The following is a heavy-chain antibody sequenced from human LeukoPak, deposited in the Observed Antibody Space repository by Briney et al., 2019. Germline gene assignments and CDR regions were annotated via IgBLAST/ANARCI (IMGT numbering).Heavy chain of an antibody. CDR3: AREGIVRTYDQ. J-gene: IGHJ4*02. CDR2: IYYSGIT. Sequence: SETLSLTCAVYGGSFTSYYWYWFRQPPGKELEWIACIYYSGITYYNPSLKSRVTISLDTSKNHFSLRLSSVTAADTAVYYCAREGIVRTYDQWGQGILVTVSS. V-gene: IGHV4-59*12. D-gene: IGHD2/OR15-2a*01. CDR1: GGSFTSYY.